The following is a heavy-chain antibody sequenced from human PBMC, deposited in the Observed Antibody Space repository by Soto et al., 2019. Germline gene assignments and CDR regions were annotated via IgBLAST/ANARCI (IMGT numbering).Heavy chain of an antibody. CDR3: ARGPDNSGYSWFDP. Sequence: PSDPLSLTCTVSGGTISSYYGSWIRQPPGQGLEWIAYIFYSGSTNYNPSLQSRVTASADTAKNQFSLNLTSVTAADTAVYYCARGPDNSGYSWFDPWGQGTLVTVS. D-gene: IGHD3-22*01. CDR2: IFYSGST. CDR1: GGTISSYY. J-gene: IGHJ5*02. V-gene: IGHV4-59*12.